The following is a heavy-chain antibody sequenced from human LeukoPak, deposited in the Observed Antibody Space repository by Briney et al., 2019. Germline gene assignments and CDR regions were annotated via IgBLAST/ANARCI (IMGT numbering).Heavy chain of an antibody. Sequence: ASVKVSCKASGYTFTGYYMHWVRQAPGQGLEGMGWINPNSGGTNYAQKFQGWVTMTRDTSISTAYMELSRLRSDDTAVYYCARGRRYQLLSHGMDVWGKGTTVTVSS. D-gene: IGHD2-2*01. V-gene: IGHV1-2*04. CDR2: INPNSGGT. CDR1: GYTFTGYY. J-gene: IGHJ6*04. CDR3: ARGRRYQLLSHGMDV.